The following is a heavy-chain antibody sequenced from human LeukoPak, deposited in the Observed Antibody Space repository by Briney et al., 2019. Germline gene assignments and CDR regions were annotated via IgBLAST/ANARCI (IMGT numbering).Heavy chain of an antibody. D-gene: IGHD2-2*01. Sequence: SETLSLTCTVSGGSVSSYYWSWIRQPPGKGLEWIGYIYYSGSTNYNPSLKSRVTISVDTSKNQFSLKLSSVTAADTAVYYCARGGLGYCSSTSCYYSGWFDPWGQGTLVTVSS. CDR2: IYYSGST. V-gene: IGHV4-59*02. CDR3: ARGGLGYCSSTSCYYSGWFDP. J-gene: IGHJ5*02. CDR1: GGSVSSYY.